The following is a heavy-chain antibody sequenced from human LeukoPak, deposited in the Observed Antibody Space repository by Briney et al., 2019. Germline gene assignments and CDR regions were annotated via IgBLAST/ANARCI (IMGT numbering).Heavy chain of an antibody. J-gene: IGHJ4*02. CDR1: GGSISSSSNY. Sequence: SETLSLTCTVSGGSISSSSNYWGWIRQPPGKGLEWIGSIYYSGSTNYNPSLKSRVTISVDTSKNQFSLKLSSVTAADTAVYYCARERERAYYYDSSGYYALDYWGQGTLVTVSS. V-gene: IGHV4-39*07. CDR2: IYYSGST. D-gene: IGHD3-22*01. CDR3: ARERERAYYYDSSGYYALDY.